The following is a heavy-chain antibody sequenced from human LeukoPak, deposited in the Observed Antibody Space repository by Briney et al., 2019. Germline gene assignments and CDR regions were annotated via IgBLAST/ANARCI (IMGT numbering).Heavy chain of an antibody. J-gene: IGHJ4*02. V-gene: IGHV4-39*01. D-gene: IGHD6-13*01. CDR1: GGSFSGYY. Sequence: SETLSLTCAVYGGSFSGYYWGWIRQPPGKGLEWIGSIYYSGSTYYNPSLKSRVIISVDTSKNQFSLKLSSVTAADTAVYYCASRSSWYGGAWFDYWGQGTLVTVSS. CDR3: ASRSSWYGGAWFDY. CDR2: IYYSGST.